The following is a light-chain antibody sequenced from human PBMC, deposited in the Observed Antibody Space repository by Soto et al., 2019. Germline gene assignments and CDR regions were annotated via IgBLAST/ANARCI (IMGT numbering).Light chain of an antibody. J-gene: IGKJ2*01. CDR1: QSVTTN. V-gene: IGKV3-15*01. CDR3: QQYHSWPHT. CDR2: GAS. Sequence: ETVLTQSPATLSVSPGERATFSCKASQSVTTNLAWYQQKPGQVPRLLIYGASTRASGIPARFSGSGSGTEFTLSISSLQSEDLAIYHCQQYHSWPHTFGQGTKLEIK.